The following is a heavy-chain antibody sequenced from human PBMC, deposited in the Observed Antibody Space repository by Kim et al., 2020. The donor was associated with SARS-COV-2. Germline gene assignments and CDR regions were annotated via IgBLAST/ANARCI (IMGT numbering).Heavy chain of an antibody. Sequence: GGSLRLSCAASGFTFSSYGMHWVRQAPGKGLEWVAVISYDGSNKYYADSVKGRFTISRDNSKNTLYLQMNSLRAEDTAVYYCAKDFVGRWSLMWGYDFWSGSKGGYYYYGMDVWGQGTTVTVSS. CDR2: ISYDGSNK. CDR3: AKDFVGRWSLMWGYDFWSGSKGGYYYYGMDV. V-gene: IGHV3-30*18. D-gene: IGHD3-3*01. CDR1: GFTFSSYG. J-gene: IGHJ6*02.